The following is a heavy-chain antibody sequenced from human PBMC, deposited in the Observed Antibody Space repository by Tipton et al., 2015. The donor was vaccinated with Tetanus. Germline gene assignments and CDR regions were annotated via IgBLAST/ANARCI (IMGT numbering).Heavy chain of an antibody. CDR2: IYYSGST. CDR3: ARVLRYSTRGGWDDAFDI. CDR1: GGSISRSGYF. Sequence: TLSLTCTVSGGSISRSGYFWNWIRRRPGKGPEWIGYIYYSGSTYYNPSLKSRVSMSVDTSKNQFSLKLNSVTVADTAVYFCARVLRYSTRGGWDDAFDIWGQGTIVTVSS. V-gene: IGHV4-31*03. J-gene: IGHJ3*02. D-gene: IGHD2-8*02.